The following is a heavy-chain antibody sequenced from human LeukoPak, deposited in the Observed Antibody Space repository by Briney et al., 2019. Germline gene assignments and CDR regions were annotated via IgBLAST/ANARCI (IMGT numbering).Heavy chain of an antibody. Sequence: GGTLRLSCAASGFTFNTYGMNWVRQAPGKGLEWVSAISGSGGSTYYADSVKGRFTISRDNSKNTLYLQMHSLRAEDTAVYYCAGRGSGSYFDYWGQGTLVTVSS. D-gene: IGHD3-10*01. CDR3: AGRGSGSYFDY. V-gene: IGHV3-23*01. CDR2: ISGSGGST. CDR1: GFTFNTYG. J-gene: IGHJ4*02.